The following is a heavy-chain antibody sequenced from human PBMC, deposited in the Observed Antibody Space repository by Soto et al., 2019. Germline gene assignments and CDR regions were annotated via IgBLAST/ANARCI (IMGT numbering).Heavy chain of an antibody. J-gene: IGHJ5*02. V-gene: IGHV1-18*01. CDR3: ARTVTSWNWFDP. CDR1: GYTFTNYG. Sequence: QIQLVQSGGEVKKPGASVKVSCKASGYTFTNYGIYWVRQATGQGLEWMGWISAYNGDTKYAQKFQGGVTITADTSTSTAHMELRSLRSDDTAIYYCARTVTSWNWFDPWGQGTLVTVSS. CDR2: ISAYNGDT. D-gene: IGHD4-17*01.